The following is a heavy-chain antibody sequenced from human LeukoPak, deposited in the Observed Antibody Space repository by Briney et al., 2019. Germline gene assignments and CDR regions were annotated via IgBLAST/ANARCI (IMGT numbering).Heavy chain of an antibody. J-gene: IGHJ5*02. CDR1: GGSISSGDYY. V-gene: IGHV4-30-4*01. Sequence: PSQTLSLTCTVSGGSISSGDYYWSWIRQPPGKGLEWIGYIYYSGSTYYNPSLKSRVTLSVDTSKNQFSLKLSSVTAADTAVYYCARNIKYCSSTSCYLFDPWGQGTLVTVSS. CDR3: ARNIKYCSSTSCYLFDP. D-gene: IGHD2-2*01. CDR2: IYYSGST.